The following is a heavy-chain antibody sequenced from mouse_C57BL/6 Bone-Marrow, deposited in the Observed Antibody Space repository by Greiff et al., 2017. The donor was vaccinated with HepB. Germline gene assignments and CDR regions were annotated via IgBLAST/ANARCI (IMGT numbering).Heavy chain of an antibody. D-gene: IGHD1-1*01. CDR3: ARVLRFYAMDY. CDR2: INPSNGGT. Sequence: QVQLKQPGTELVKPGASVKLSCKASGYTFTSYWMHWVKQRPGQGLEWIGNINPSNGGTNYNAKFKSKATLTVDKSSSTAYMQLSSLTSEDSAVYYCARVLRFYAMDYWGQGTSVTVSS. J-gene: IGHJ4*01. CDR1: GYTFTSYW. V-gene: IGHV1-53*01.